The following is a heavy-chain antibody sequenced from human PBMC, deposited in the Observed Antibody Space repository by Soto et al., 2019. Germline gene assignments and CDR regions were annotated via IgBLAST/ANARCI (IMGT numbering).Heavy chain of an antibody. CDR2: IYSGGST. CDR3: ARDRWGRGFDY. J-gene: IGHJ4*02. D-gene: IGHD3-16*01. CDR1: GFTVGSNY. V-gene: IGHV3-53*01. Sequence: EVQLVESGGGLIQPGGSLRLSCAASGFTVGSNYMSWVRQAPGKGLEWVSVIYSGGSTYYADSVKGRFTISRDNSKNTLYIQMNSLRAEDTAVYYCARDRWGRGFDYWGQGTLVTVSS.